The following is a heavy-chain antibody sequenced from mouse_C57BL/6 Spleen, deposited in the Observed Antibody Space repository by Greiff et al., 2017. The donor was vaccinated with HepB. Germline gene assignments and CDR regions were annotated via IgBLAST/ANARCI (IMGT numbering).Heavy chain of an antibody. V-gene: IGHV1-52*01. J-gene: IGHJ3*01. Sequence: QVQLKQPGAELVRPGSSVKLSCKASGYTFTSYWMHWVKQRPIQGLEWIGNIDPSDSETHYNQKFKDKATLTVDKSSSTAYMQLSSLTSEDSAVYYCAREDYYGNAYWGQGTLVTVSA. CDR2: IDPSDSET. D-gene: IGHD1-1*01. CDR3: AREDYYGNAY. CDR1: GYTFTSYW.